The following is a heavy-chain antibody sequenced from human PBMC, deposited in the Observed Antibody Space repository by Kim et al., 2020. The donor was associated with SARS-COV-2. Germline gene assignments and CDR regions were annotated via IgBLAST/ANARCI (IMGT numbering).Heavy chain of an antibody. CDR1: GFTFDDYA. V-gene: IGHV3-9*01. CDR2: ICGDSGSI. D-gene: IGHD3-10*01. J-gene: IGHJ2*01. Sequence: GGSLRLSCAASGFTFDDYAMHWVRQAPGKGLEWVAVICGDSGSICYADSVEGLFTISRDNAKNSLYLQMNSLRAEATAFYYCAKDMGTMVLGVSTWAYWDFDLWGRGTLFTVSS. CDR3: AKDMGTMVLGVSTWAYWDFDL.